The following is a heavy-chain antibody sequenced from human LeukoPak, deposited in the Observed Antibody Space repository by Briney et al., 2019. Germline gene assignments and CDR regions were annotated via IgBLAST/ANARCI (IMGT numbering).Heavy chain of an antibody. V-gene: IGHV3-23*01. CDR3: AKDPQGLAVAGHHFDY. CDR1: GFTFSTYA. CDR2: ISSSGGST. Sequence: GGSLRLSRAPSGFTFSTYAMSSARQPPGKGLEWVSLISSSGGSTYYAASVKGRFTISSDNSKNTLFLQMNSLRAEDTAVYYCAKDPQGLAVAGHHFDYWGQGTLVTVSS. J-gene: IGHJ4*02. D-gene: IGHD6-19*01.